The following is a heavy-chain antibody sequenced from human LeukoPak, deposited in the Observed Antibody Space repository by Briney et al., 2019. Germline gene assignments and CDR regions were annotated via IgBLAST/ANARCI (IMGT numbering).Heavy chain of an antibody. CDR3: ARVGYSSGWYYFDY. Sequence: GASVKVSCKASGYTFTSYGISWVRQAPGQGLEWMGWISAYNGNTNYAQKLQGRVTMTTDTSTSTAYMELRSLRSDDAAVYYCARVGYSSGWYYFDYWGQGTLVTVSS. V-gene: IGHV1-18*01. CDR2: ISAYNGNT. D-gene: IGHD6-19*01. J-gene: IGHJ4*02. CDR1: GYTFTSYG.